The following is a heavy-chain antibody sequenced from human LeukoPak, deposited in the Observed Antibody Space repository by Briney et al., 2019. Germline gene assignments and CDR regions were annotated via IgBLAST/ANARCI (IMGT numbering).Heavy chain of an antibody. CDR1: GFIFSNAW. V-gene: IGHV3-53*01. CDR3: ARDAGYSSSWYFYYYGMDV. J-gene: IGHJ6*02. D-gene: IGHD6-13*01. CDR2: IYSGGST. Sequence: GGSLRLSCAASGFIFSNAWMSWVRQAPGKGLEWVSVIYSGGSTYYADSVKGRFTISRDNSKNTLYLQMNSLRAEDTAVYYCARDAGYSSSWYFYYYGMDVWGQGTTVTVSS.